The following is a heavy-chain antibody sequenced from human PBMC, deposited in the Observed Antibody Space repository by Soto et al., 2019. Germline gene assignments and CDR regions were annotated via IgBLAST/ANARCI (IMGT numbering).Heavy chain of an antibody. D-gene: IGHD3-22*01. J-gene: IGHJ4*02. CDR3: ARDPLDGSGYLVYFDY. CDR2: IIPIFGTA. Sequence: VASVKVSCKASGGTFSSYAISWVRQAPGQGLEWMGGIIPIFGTANYAQKFQGRVTITADESTSTAYMELSSLRSEDTAVYYCARDPLDGSGYLVYFDYWGQGTLVTVSS. CDR1: GGTFSSYA. V-gene: IGHV1-69*13.